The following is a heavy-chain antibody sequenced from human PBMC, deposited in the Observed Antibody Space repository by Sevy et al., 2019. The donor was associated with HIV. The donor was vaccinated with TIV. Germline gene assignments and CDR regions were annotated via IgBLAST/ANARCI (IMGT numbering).Heavy chain of an antibody. Sequence: GGSLRLSCAASGFTFSSYWMSWVRQAPGKGLEWVANIKQDGSEKYYVDSVKGRFTISRDNAKNSLYLKMNSLRAEDTAGYYCARDRSNVLRYFDWLLDWFDPWGQGTLVTVSS. V-gene: IGHV3-7*01. J-gene: IGHJ5*02. CDR1: GFTFSSYW. D-gene: IGHD3-9*01. CDR2: IKQDGSEK. CDR3: ARDRSNVLRYFDWLLDWFDP.